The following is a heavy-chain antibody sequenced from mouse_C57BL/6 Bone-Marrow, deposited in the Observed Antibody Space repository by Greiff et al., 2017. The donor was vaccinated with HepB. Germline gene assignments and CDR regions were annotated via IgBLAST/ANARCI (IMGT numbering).Heavy chain of an antibody. Sequence: VQLQQSGAELVKPGASVKISCKASGYAFSSYWMNWVKQRPGKGLEWIGQIYPGDGDTNYNGKFKGKATLTADKSSSTAYMQLSSLTSEDSAVYFCARWGSSTYWYFDVWGTGPTVTVSS. CDR1: GYAFSSYW. V-gene: IGHV1-80*01. CDR2: IYPGDGDT. J-gene: IGHJ1*03. CDR3: ARWGSSTYWYFDV. D-gene: IGHD1-1*01.